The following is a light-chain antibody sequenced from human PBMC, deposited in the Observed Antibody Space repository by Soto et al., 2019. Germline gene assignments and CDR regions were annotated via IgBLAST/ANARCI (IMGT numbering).Light chain of an antibody. CDR1: QGISSY. V-gene: IGKV1-9*01. Sequence: DIQLTQSPSLLSASVGDRVTITCRASQGISSYLAWYQQKPGKAPKLLIYAASTLQSGVPSRFSGSGSGTEFTLTISSLQPEDFATYYCQHLNSYPVPFGPGTKVDIK. J-gene: IGKJ3*01. CDR2: AAS. CDR3: QHLNSYPVP.